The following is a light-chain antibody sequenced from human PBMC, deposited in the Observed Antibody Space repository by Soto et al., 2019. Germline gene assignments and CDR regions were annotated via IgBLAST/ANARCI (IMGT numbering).Light chain of an antibody. J-gene: IGKJ5*01. V-gene: IGKV1-12*01. CDR3: QKANSFPIT. CDR2: GAS. CDR1: QGISTW. Sequence: IQLTQSPSYMAASVCDRVTITSRASQGISTWLAWYQQKAGKAPNLLIYGASNLHSGVPSRFSGSGSGTNFTLTISSLQPEDFATYYCQKANSFPITFGKGTRLEIK.